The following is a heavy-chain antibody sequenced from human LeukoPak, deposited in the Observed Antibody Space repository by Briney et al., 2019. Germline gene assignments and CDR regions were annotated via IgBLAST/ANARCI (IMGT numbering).Heavy chain of an antibody. Sequence: PGGSLRLSCAASGFTFSDYNMNWVRQAPGKGLEWVSYITNGGSTIHHADSVKGRFTISRDNAKKTLYLQMNSLRAEDTAVYYCAKDLTVRGAYGPFDCWGQGTLVTVSS. CDR1: GFTFSDYN. CDR2: ITNGGSTI. CDR3: AKDLTVRGAYGPFDC. V-gene: IGHV3-11*04. J-gene: IGHJ4*02. D-gene: IGHD5-12*01.